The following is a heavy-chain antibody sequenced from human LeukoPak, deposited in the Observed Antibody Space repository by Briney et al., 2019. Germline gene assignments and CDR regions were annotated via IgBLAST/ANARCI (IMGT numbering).Heavy chain of an antibody. CDR2: ISYDGSNK. CDR3: AKEAGIVVVVAATLDY. D-gene: IGHD2-15*01. Sequence: GGSLRLSCAASGFTFSNYGMHWVRQAPGKGLEWVAVISYDGSNKYYADSVKGRFTISRDNSKNTLYLQMNSLRAEDTAVYYCAKEAGIVVVVAATLDYWAQGTLVTVSS. CDR1: GFTFSNYG. J-gene: IGHJ4*02. V-gene: IGHV3-30*18.